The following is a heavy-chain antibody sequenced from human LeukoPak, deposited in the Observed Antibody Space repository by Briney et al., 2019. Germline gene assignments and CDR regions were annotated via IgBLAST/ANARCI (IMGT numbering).Heavy chain of an antibody. D-gene: IGHD4-11*01. J-gene: IGHJ4*02. CDR1: ASTSTSFA. V-gene: IGHV3-23*01. Sequence: GGSLTPSCPASASTSTSFAMSWVRQAHGKGREWDSTFNGGGVKTNYTDSVGGRFTISRDNSKNTLFLQMNSLRDEDTAVYYCAKDLYSNYGPADYWGQGNLVTVSS. CDR3: AKDLYSNYGPADY. CDR2: FNGGGVKT.